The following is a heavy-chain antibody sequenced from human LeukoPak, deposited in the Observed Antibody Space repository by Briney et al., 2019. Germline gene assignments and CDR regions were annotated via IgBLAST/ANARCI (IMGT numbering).Heavy chain of an antibody. CDR1: GFTFSSYW. Sequence: GGSLRLSCAASGFTFSSYWMHWVRQAPGKGLVWVSRINSDGGSTSYADSVKGRFTISRDNAKNTLYLQMNSLRAEATAVYYCSTVAGRDWYFDLWGRGTLVTVSS. CDR3: STVAGRDWYFDL. J-gene: IGHJ2*01. V-gene: IGHV3-74*01. D-gene: IGHD6-19*01. CDR2: INSDGGST.